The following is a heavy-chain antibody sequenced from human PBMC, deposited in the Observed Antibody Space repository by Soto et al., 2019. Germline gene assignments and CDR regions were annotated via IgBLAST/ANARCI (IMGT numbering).Heavy chain of an antibody. CDR1: GDTFTEYY. CDR2: VIRSGGHT. Sequence: QVQLMQSGPEVEKPGASVKVSCTASGDTFTEYYIHRLRQAPGQGLVWMGTVIRSGGHTTYAQPFPRRVTMTRYPSTTPRYMELTSVTSEDTGVHYCAMGGPVVVGTGALDDWGQGTLVTVSS. J-gene: IGHJ4*02. D-gene: IGHD2-21*02. V-gene: IGHV1-46*01. CDR3: AMGGPVVVGTGALDD.